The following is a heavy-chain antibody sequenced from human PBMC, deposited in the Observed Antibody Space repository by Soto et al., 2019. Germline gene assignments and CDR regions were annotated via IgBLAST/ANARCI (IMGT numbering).Heavy chain of an antibody. CDR1: GGSISSGGYY. J-gene: IGHJ4*02. D-gene: IGHD3-3*01. V-gene: IGHV4-31*03. Sequence: QVQLQESGPGLVKPSQTLSLTCTVSGGSISSGGYYWSWIRQHPGKGLEWIGYIYYSGSTYYNPSLTRRVTISVDTSKNQFSLKLSSVTAADTAEYYCARAIRITSHGFDYWGQGTLVTVSS. CDR2: IYYSGST. CDR3: ARAIRITSHGFDY.